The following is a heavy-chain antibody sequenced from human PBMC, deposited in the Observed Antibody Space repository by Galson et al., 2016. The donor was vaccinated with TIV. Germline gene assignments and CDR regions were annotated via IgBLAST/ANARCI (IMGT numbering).Heavy chain of an antibody. V-gene: IGHV4-59*01. CDR3: ARVDYAGSGTAFDS. Sequence: ETLSLTCTVSGGSISSYYWTWIRQPPGKGLEWIGYVYYTGNTNYNPSLKNRVTMSVDTSKNQCSLKLNSVPAADTAVYFYARVDYAGSGTAFDSWGQGTLVTVSS. CDR1: GGSISSYY. D-gene: IGHD3-10*01. J-gene: IGHJ4*02. CDR2: VYYTGNT.